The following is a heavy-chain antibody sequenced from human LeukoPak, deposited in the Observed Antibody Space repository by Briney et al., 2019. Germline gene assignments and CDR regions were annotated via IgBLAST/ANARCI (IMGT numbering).Heavy chain of an antibody. CDR2: IWYDGSHK. D-gene: IGHD3-10*01. Sequence: GGSLRLSCAASGFTFSSYGMHWVRQAPGKGLEWVAVIWYDGSHKYYADSVKGRFTISRDNSKNTLHPQMNSLRAEDTAVYYCARDLLLWFGELSGDSDYWGQGTLVTVSS. V-gene: IGHV3-33*01. J-gene: IGHJ4*02. CDR1: GFTFSSYG. CDR3: ARDLLLWFGELSGDSDY.